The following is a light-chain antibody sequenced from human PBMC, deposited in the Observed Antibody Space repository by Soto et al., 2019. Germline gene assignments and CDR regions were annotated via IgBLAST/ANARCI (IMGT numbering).Light chain of an antibody. Sequence: QSVLTQPASVSGSPGQSITISCTGTSSDVSGYDFVSWFQQHPGKAPKLMIYDVTNRPSGVSDRFSGSKSANTASLTISGLQAEDEAASYCSSYISSSTLEVFGTGTKVTVL. CDR1: SSDVSGYDF. CDR3: SSYISSSTLEV. V-gene: IGLV2-14*03. J-gene: IGLJ1*01. CDR2: DVT.